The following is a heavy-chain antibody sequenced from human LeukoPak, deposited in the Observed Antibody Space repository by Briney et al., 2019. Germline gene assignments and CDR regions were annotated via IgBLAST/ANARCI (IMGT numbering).Heavy chain of an antibody. V-gene: IGHV3-23*01. J-gene: IGHJ4*02. D-gene: IGHD5-12*01. CDR2: ISPSGGPT. Sequence: GGSLRLSCAASGFTFSSYEMNWVRQAPGKGLEWVSGISPSGGPTYYADSVKGRFTISRDDSKNTLYLQMNNLRAEDTAVYYCAKDGAWLRFDDWGQGILVTVSS. CDR3: AKDGAWLRFDD. CDR1: GFTFSSYE.